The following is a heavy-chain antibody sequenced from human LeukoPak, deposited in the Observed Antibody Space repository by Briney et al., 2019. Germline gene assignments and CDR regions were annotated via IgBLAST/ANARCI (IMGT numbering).Heavy chain of an antibody. CDR2: FDPEDGET. V-gene: IGHV1-24*01. D-gene: IGHD6-13*01. J-gene: IGHJ6*02. CDR1: GYTLTELS. Sequence: ASVKVSCKVSGYTLTELSMHWVRQAPGNRLEWLGGFDPEDGETIYAQKFQGRVTMTEDTSTDTAYMELSSLRSEDTAVYYCAARSSSWYGMDVWGQGTTVTVSS. CDR3: AARSSSWYGMDV.